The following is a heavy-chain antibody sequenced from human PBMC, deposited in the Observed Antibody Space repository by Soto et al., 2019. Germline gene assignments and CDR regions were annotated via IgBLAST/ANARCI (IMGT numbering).Heavy chain of an antibody. V-gene: IGHV1-18*01. CDR2: ISAYNGNT. CDR1: GYTFTSYG. CDR3: AAPIVATISARYGMDV. D-gene: IGHD5-12*01. Sequence: ASVKVSCKASGYTFTSYGISWVRQAPGQGLEWMGWISAYNGNTNYAQKLQGRVTMTTDTSTSTAYMELRSLRSEDTAVYYCAAPIVATISARYGMDVRAQRTTVTVSS. J-gene: IGHJ6*02.